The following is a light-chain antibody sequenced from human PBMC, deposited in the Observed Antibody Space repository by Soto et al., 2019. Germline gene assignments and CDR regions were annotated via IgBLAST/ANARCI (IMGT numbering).Light chain of an antibody. V-gene: IGKV3-11*01. Sequence: EIVLTQSPATLSLSPGERATLSCRASQSVSSYLAWYQQKPGQAPRLLIYDASNRATGIPARFSGSGSGTDFTLTISSLEPEDFAVYYCQQRSNWPPRTFGQGPKLDIK. CDR2: DAS. CDR3: QQRSNWPPRT. J-gene: IGKJ1*01. CDR1: QSVSSY.